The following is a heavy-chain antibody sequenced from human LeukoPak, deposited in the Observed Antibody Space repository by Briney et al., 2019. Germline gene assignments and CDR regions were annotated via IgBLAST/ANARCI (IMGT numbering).Heavy chain of an antibody. V-gene: IGHV3-74*01. CDR1: GFTVSSNY. Sequence: PGGSLRLSCAASGFTVSSNYMSWVRQVPGKGLVWVSRIKSDGSSTTYAESVKGRFTISRDNANNMLNLQMNSLRAEDTAVYYCARGTTWGGDYFDYWGQGTLVNVSS. CDR3: ARGTTWGGDYFDY. CDR2: IKSDGSST. D-gene: IGHD3-16*01. J-gene: IGHJ4*02.